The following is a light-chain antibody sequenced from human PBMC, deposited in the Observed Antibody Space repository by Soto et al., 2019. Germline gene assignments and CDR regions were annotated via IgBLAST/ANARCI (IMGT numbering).Light chain of an antibody. CDR3: SSYTSSSTPVV. Sequence: QSALTQPASVSGSPGQSITISCTGTSSDVGDYNYVSWYQQHPGKAPKLMMYEVSNRPSGVSNRFSGSKSGNTASLTVSGLQAEDEADYYCSSYTSSSTPVVFGGGTKLTVL. CDR2: EVS. J-gene: IGLJ2*01. CDR1: SSDVGDYNY. V-gene: IGLV2-14*01.